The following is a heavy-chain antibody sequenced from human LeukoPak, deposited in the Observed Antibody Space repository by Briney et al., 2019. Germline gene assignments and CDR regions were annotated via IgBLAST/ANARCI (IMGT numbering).Heavy chain of an antibody. Sequence: GRSLRLSCAASGFSFSSFVMHWVRQAPGKGLEWVAVISNDGSNKYYADSVRGRFTIARDNSKNTVYLQMSSLRAEDTAVYYCAKDGTSSGSRLDNWGQGTLVTVSS. J-gene: IGHJ4*02. CDR2: ISNDGSNK. D-gene: IGHD6-19*01. CDR3: AKDGTSSGSRLDN. V-gene: IGHV3-30-3*02. CDR1: GFSFSSFV.